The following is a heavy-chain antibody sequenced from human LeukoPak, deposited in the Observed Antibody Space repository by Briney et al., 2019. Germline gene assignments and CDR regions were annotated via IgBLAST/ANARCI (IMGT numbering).Heavy chain of an antibody. Sequence: GGPLRLSCAASGFTFSSYGMHWVRQAPGKGLEWVAFIRYDGSNKYYADSVKGRFTISRDNSKNTLYLQMNSLRAEDTAVYYCARDRAAYSSSWPGGYWGQGTLVTVSS. CDR3: ARDRAAYSSSWPGGY. V-gene: IGHV3-30*02. J-gene: IGHJ4*02. CDR2: IRYDGSNK. CDR1: GFTFSSYG. D-gene: IGHD6-13*01.